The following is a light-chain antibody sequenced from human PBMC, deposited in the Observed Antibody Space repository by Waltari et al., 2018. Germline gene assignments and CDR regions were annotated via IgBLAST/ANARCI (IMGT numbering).Light chain of an antibody. J-gene: IGLJ3*02. CDR3: ATWDDTLSGPRV. Sequence: QSVLTQPPSVSGTPGQRVTISWSGNTCNIGSTSVYWYQQLPGTAPKLLIYRNYQRPSGVPTRFSGSRSGTSASLAISGLQSEDEADYYCATWDDTLSGPRVFGGGTRLTVL. CDR1: TCNIGSTS. V-gene: IGLV1-47*01. CDR2: RNY.